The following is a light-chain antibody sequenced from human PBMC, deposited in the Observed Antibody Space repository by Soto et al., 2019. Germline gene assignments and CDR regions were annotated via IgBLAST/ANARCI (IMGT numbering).Light chain of an antibody. CDR1: QSVSSSY. V-gene: IGKV3-20*01. CDR2: GAS. J-gene: IGKJ1*01. Sequence: ESVLTQSPGTLSLSPGERATLSCRASQSVSSSYLAWYQQKPGQAPRLLLYGASSRATGIPDRFSGSRSGTDFTLTISRLEPEGFAVYSCQQYGSSPRTFGQGTKVEIK. CDR3: QQYGSSPRT.